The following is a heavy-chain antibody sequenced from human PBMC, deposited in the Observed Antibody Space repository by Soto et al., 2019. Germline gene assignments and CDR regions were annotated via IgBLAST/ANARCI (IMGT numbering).Heavy chain of an antibody. Sequence: GESLKISCKGSGYSFTSYWIGWVRQMPGKGLEWMGIIYPGDSDTRYSPSFQGQVTISADKSISTAYLQWSSLKASDTAMYYCARHLGDSSGYYYYYYGMDVWGQGTTVTVSS. V-gene: IGHV5-51*01. D-gene: IGHD3-22*01. CDR2: IYPGDSDT. J-gene: IGHJ6*02. CDR3: ARHLGDSSGYYYYYYGMDV. CDR1: GYSFTSYW.